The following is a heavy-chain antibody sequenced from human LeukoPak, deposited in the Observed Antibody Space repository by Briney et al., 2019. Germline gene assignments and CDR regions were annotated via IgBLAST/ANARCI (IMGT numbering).Heavy chain of an antibody. V-gene: IGHV4-59*08. D-gene: IGHD3-10*01. Sequence: SSETLSLTCTVSGDSISSYYWTWIRQPPGKGLEWIGNIYYSGSTNYNPSLKSRVSISVDTSKNQFSLKLSSVTAADTAVYYCARSHMVRGIDYWGQGTLVTVSS. J-gene: IGHJ4*02. CDR2: IYYSGST. CDR3: ARSHMVRGIDY. CDR1: GDSISSYY.